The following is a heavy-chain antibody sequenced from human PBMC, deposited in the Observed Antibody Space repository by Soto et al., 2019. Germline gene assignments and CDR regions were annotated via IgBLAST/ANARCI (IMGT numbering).Heavy chain of an antibody. CDR1: GFTFSSYA. D-gene: IGHD6-13*01. CDR3: AKGGGSSSWYWYFDL. V-gene: IGHV3-23*01. Sequence: EVQLLESGGGLVQPGGSLRLSCAASGFTFSSYAMNWVRQAPGKGLEWVSAISGSAGSTYYADSVKGRFTISRDNSKNTLYLQMNSLRADDTAVYFCAKGGGSSSWYWYFDLWGRGTLVTVSS. CDR2: ISGSAGST. J-gene: IGHJ2*01.